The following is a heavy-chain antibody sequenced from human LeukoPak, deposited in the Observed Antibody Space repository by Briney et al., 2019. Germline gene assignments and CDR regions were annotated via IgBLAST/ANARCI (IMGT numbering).Heavy chain of an antibody. J-gene: IGHJ4*02. D-gene: IGHD2-8*01. CDR1: GYTFTSYG. CDR3: ARVVYQRKYCTNGVCYGCFDY. Sequence: GASVKVSCKASGYTFTSYGISWVRQAPGQGLEWMGWISAYNGNTNYAQKLQGRVTMTTDTSTSTAYMELRSLRSDDTAVYYCARVVYQRKYCTNGVCYGCFDYWGQGTLVTVSS. V-gene: IGHV1-18*01. CDR2: ISAYNGNT.